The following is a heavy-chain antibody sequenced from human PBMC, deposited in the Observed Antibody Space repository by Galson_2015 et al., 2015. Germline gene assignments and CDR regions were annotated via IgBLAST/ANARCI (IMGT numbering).Heavy chain of an antibody. D-gene: IGHD3-10*01. J-gene: IGHJ3*02. CDR3: ARGPSGSGDAFDI. CDR1: GFIFSGYG. Sequence: LRLSCAASGFIFSGYGMHWVRQAPGKGLEWVAVIWYDGSERYYGDSVKGRFTISRDNSKNTLYLQMNSLRVKDTAVYYCARGPSGSGDAFDIWGQGTMVIVSS. V-gene: IGHV3-33*01. CDR2: IWYDGSER.